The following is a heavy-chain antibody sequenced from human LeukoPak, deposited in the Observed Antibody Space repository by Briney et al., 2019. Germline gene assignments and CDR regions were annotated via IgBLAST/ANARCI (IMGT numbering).Heavy chain of an antibody. CDR2: ISSSSNTV. D-gene: IGHD2-2*02. V-gene: IGHV3-48*01. Sequence: PGGSLRLSCAASGFTFSGYSLNWLRQAPGKGLEWISFISSSSNTVYYADSVKGRFTISRDNARNTLYLQMNSLRAEDTAVFYFARAQIVVVPGAIERGNFDYWGQGTLVTVSS. CDR3: ARAQIVVVPGAIERGNFDY. CDR1: GFTFSGYS. J-gene: IGHJ4*02.